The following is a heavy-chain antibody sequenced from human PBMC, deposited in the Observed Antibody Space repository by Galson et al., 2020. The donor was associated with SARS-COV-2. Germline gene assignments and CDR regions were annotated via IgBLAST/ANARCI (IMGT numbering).Heavy chain of an antibody. CDR2: IYTSGST. Sequence: SETLSLTCTVSGGSISSGSYYWSWIRQPAGKGLEWIGRIYTSGSTNYNPSLKSRVTISVDTSKNQFSLKLSSVTAADTAVYYCARESLGYGYNFDYWGQGTLVTVSS. J-gene: IGHJ4*02. D-gene: IGHD5-18*01. CDR1: GGSISSGSYY. V-gene: IGHV4-61*02. CDR3: ARESLGYGYNFDY.